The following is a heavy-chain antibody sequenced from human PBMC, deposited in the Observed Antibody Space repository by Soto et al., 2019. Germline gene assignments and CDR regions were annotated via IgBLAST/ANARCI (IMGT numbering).Heavy chain of an antibody. D-gene: IGHD5-12*01. CDR3: ARGVKMATHHRYYFDF. CDR2: VDSSDSST. CDR1: GFAFTRYW. J-gene: IGHJ4*02. V-gene: IGHV5-10-1*01. Sequence: VESVTISCQASGFAFTRYWITWVLQMPGRGLEWMGRVDSSDSSTNYSPSFRGHVTISADRSTSTAYLQCNSLKPSDTAIYYCARGVKMATHHRYYFDFWGQGTLVTVSS.